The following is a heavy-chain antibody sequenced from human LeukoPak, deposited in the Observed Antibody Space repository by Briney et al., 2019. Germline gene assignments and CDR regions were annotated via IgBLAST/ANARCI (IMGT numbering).Heavy chain of an antibody. CDR2: IYYSGST. J-gene: IGHJ4*02. V-gene: IGHV4-61*01. D-gene: IGHD3-22*01. Sequence: PETLSLTCTVSGGSVSSGSYYWSWIRQPPGKGLEWIGYIYYSGSTKYNPSLKSRVTISVDTSKNQFSLKLSSVTAADTAVYYCARDTTNVYYYDTSGYDHWGQGTLVTVSS. CDR1: GGSVSSGSYY. CDR3: ARDTTNVYYYDTSGYDH.